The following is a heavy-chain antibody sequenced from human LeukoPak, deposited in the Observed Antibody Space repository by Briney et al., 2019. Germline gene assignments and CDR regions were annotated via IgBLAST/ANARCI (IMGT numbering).Heavy chain of an antibody. CDR2: IWHDGINK. D-gene: IGHD2-15*01. V-gene: IGHV3-33*01. CDR1: GFTFSTYG. CDR3: ARGYCSGASCYDY. Sequence: PGGSLRLSCAASGFTFSTYGMHWVRQPPGKGPEWVAIIWHDGINKYYADSVKGRFTISRDNSKNTLDLQMNSLRVEDTAVYYCARGYCSGASCYDYWGQGTLVTVSS. J-gene: IGHJ4*02.